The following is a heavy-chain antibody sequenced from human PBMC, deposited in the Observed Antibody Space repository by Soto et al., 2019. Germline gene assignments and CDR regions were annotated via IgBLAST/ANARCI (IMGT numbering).Heavy chain of an antibody. V-gene: IGHV3-74*01. Sequence: EVQLVESGGGLVQPGGSLRLSCAASGFTFSSYWMHWVRQAPGKGLVWVSRINSDGSSTSYADSVKGRFTIARDNAKNTLYLQMNSLRAEDTAVYYCAREGVGATLGLRWGQGTLVTVSS. CDR2: INSDGSST. J-gene: IGHJ4*02. CDR1: GFTFSSYW. CDR3: AREGVGATLGLR. D-gene: IGHD1-26*01.